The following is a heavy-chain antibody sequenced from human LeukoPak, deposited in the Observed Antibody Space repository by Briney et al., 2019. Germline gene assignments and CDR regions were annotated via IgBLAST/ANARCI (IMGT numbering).Heavy chain of an antibody. D-gene: IGHD5-18*01. CDR2: IYHSGST. J-gene: IGHJ4*02. V-gene: IGHV4-38-2*02. CDR1: GYSISSGYY. Sequence: SETLSLTCTVSGYSISSGYYWGWIRQPPGKGLEWIGSIYHSGSTYYNPSLKSRVTISVDTSKNQFSLKLSSVTAADTAVYYCARGHGNTAMDYFDYWGQGTLVTVSS. CDR3: ARGHGNTAMDYFDY.